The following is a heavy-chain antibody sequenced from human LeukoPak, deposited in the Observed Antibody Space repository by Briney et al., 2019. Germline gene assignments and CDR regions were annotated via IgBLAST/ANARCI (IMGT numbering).Heavy chain of an antibody. CDR3: ARDQNPYYYDSSGYCGY. D-gene: IGHD3-22*01. J-gene: IGHJ4*02. V-gene: IGHV1-18*04. Sequence: ASVKVSCKASGYTFTGYYMHWVRQAPGQGLEWMGWISAYNGNTNYAQKLQGRVTMTTDTSTSTAYMELRSLRSDDTAVYYCARDQNPYYYDSSGYCGYWGQGTLVTVSS. CDR1: GYTFTGYY. CDR2: ISAYNGNT.